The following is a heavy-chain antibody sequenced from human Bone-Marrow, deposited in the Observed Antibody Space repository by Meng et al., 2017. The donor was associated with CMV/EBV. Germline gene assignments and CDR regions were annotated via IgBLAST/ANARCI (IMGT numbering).Heavy chain of an antibody. D-gene: IGHD1-1*01. Sequence: GSLRLSCTVSGGSISSYYWSWIRQPPGKGLEWIGYIYYSGSTNYNPSLKSRVTISVDTSKNQFSLKLSSVTAADTAVYYCARTGTTSAETPFDYWGLGTQVTLSS. CDR3: ARTGTTSAETPFDY. J-gene: IGHJ4*02. CDR2: IYYSGST. CDR1: GGSISSYY. V-gene: IGHV4-59*01.